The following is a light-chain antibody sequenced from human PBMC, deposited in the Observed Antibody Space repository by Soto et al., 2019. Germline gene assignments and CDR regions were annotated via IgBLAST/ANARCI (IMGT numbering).Light chain of an antibody. V-gene: IGLV1-51*02. CDR1: SSNIGNKV. CDR2: EDN. Sequence: QSVLTQPPSVSAAPGQKVTISCSGSSSNIGNKVVSWYQQLPETAPKLLIYEDNKRPSGIPDRFSGSRSGTSATLGITGLQTGDEADYYCGTWDSSLSAGVFGGGNKLTVL. CDR3: GTWDSSLSAGV. J-gene: IGLJ3*02.